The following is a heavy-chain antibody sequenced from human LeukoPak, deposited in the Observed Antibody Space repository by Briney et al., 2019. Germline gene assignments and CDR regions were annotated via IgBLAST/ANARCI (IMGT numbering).Heavy chain of an antibody. D-gene: IGHD2-15*01. CDR1: GGSFSGYY. V-gene: IGHV4-34*01. J-gene: IGHJ6*03. Sequence: SETLSLTCAVYGGSFSGYYWNWIWQPPGKGLEWIGEINHSGSTNYNPSLKSRVTISVDTSKNQFSLKVTSVTAADTAVYYCARGYCSGGSCYPLKSIYYYYMDVWGEGTTVTFSS. CDR3: ARGYCSGGSCYPLKSIYYYYMDV. CDR2: INHSGST.